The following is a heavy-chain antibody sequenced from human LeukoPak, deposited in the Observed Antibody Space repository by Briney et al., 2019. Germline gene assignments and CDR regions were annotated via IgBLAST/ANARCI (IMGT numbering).Heavy chain of an antibody. CDR3: ARGARALLWFGELSPFGMDV. D-gene: IGHD3-10*01. Sequence: GSLRLSCAASGFTFSSYDMHWVRQATGKGLEWVSAIGTAGDTYYPGSVKGRFTISRENAKNSLYLQMNSLRAGDTAVYYCARGARALLWFGELSPFGMDVWGQGTTVTVSS. CDR2: IGTAGDT. V-gene: IGHV3-13*01. J-gene: IGHJ6*02. CDR1: GFTFSSYD.